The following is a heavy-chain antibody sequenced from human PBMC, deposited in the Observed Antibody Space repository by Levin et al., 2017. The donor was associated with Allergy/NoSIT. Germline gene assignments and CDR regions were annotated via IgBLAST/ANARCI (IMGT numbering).Heavy chain of an antibody. J-gene: IGHJ6*03. Sequence: SQTLSLTCAVSGGSFSDYSWSWIRQAPGQGLEWIGEITHRGGAKYNPSLKGRVTISLDTSTNHFSLGLSPVTAADTAVYYCARVSCNYDTDYFPVRYYYYYMDVWGKGTTVTVS. CDR2: ITHRGGA. D-gene: IGHD2/OR15-2a*01. CDR3: ARVSCNYDTDYFPVRYYYYYMDV. V-gene: IGHV4-34*01. CDR1: GGSFSDYS.